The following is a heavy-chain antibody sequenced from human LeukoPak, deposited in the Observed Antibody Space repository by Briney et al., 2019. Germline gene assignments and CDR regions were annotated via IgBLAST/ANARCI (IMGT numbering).Heavy chain of an antibody. D-gene: IGHD6-19*01. CDR3: ARGVAGTLDY. V-gene: IGHV3-74*01. CDR1: GFTFSSSW. CDR2: LNSDGSSI. J-gene: IGHJ4*02. Sequence: PGGSLRLSCAASGFTFSSSWMHWVRQVPGKGLVWVSRLNSDGSSISYADSVKGRFTISRDNAENTLYLQMNSLRVEDTAVYYCARGVAGTLDYWGQGTLVTVSS.